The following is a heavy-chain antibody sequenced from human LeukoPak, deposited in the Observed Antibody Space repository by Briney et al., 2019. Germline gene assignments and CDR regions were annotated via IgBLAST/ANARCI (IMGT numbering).Heavy chain of an antibody. Sequence: GGSLRLSCAASGFTFSSYAMSWVRQAPGKGLEWVSDISGSGGSTYYADSVKGRFTISRDNSKNMLYLQMNSLRAEDTAVYYCAKLFNGYSNFDYWGQGTLVTVSS. CDR3: AKLFNGYSNFDY. D-gene: IGHD3-22*01. CDR2: ISGSGGST. CDR1: GFTFSSYA. J-gene: IGHJ4*02. V-gene: IGHV3-23*01.